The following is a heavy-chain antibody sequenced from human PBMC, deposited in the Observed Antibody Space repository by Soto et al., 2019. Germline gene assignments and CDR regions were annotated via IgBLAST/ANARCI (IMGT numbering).Heavy chain of an antibody. CDR2: INHSGST. D-gene: IGHD6-13*01. Sequence: PSETLSLTCAVYGGSFSGYYWSWIRQPPGKGLEWIGEINHSGSTNYNPSLKSRVTISVDTSKNQFSLKLSSVTAADTAVYYCARGPSLAAAGTGVDYWGQGTLVTVSS. J-gene: IGHJ4*02. CDR3: ARGPSLAAAGTGVDY. CDR1: GGSFSGYY. V-gene: IGHV4-34*01.